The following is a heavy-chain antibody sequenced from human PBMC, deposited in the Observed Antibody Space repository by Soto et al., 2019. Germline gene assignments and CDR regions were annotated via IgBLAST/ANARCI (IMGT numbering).Heavy chain of an antibody. CDR2: IYYGGST. Sequence: SETLSLTCTVSVGSISSSIYYWGWIRHPPGKGLEWIGNIYYGGSTYHNPSLKSRVTISVYTSKNQFSLKLRSVTAADTAVYFCARRMATFRDTLESWGKGTMLNVS. D-gene: IGHD2-15*01. J-gene: IGHJ3*02. CDR3: ARRMATFRDTLES. CDR1: VGSISSSIYY. V-gene: IGHV4-39*01.